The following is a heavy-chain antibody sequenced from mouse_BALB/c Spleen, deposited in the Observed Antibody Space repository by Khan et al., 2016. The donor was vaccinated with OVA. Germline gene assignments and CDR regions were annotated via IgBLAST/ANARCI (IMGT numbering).Heavy chain of an antibody. D-gene: IGHD1-1*01. J-gene: IGHJ3*01. Sequence: MQLEESGPSLVKPSQTLSLTCSVTGDSITSGYWNWIRKFPGNKLEYMGYISYSGNSYYNPSLKSRISVTRDTSKTQYYLQLNSVTTEDTATYYCACELRGFAYWGQGTLVTVSA. V-gene: IGHV3-8*02. CDR3: ACELRGFAY. CDR1: GDSITSGY. CDR2: ISYSGNS.